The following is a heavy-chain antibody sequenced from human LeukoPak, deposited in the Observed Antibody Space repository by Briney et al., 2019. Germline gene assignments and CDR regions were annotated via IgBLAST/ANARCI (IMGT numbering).Heavy chain of an antibody. D-gene: IGHD3-10*01. J-gene: IGHJ4*02. CDR1: GYTFIHYY. V-gene: IGHV1-46*01. Sequence: ASVNVSFKTSGYTFIHYYMHWVRQASGEGFEWMGIVDPSGDIATYAQKFQGRVTLTTDTSTSTFYMELSSLRPEDTAIYYCARDSFGVRGFDHWGQGTPVTVSS. CDR3: ARDSFGVRGFDH. CDR2: VDPSGDIA.